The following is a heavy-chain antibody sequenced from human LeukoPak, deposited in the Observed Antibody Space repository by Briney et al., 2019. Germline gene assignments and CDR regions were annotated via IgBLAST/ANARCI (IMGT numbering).Heavy chain of an antibody. J-gene: IGHJ1*01. D-gene: IGHD4-17*01. CDR3: ARPTTVTTHYFQH. CDR1: GGSFSGYY. CDR2: INHSGST. Sequence: SETLSLTCAVYGGSFSGYYWSWIRQPPGKGLEWIGEINHSGSTNYNPSLKSRVTISVDTSKNQFSLRLSSVTAADTAVYYCARPTTVTTHYFQHWGQGTLVTVSS. V-gene: IGHV4-34*01.